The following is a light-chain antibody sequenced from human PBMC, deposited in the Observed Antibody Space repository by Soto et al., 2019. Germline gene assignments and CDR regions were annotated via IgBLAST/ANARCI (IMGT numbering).Light chain of an antibody. J-gene: IGLJ2*01. CDR3: QSYDSSLSGSV. CDR1: SSNIGAGYD. V-gene: IGLV1-40*01. Sequence: QSVLPQPPSVSGAPGQRVTISCTGSSSNIGAGYDVHWYQQLPGTAPKLLIYGNSNRPSGVPDRFSGSKSGTSASLAITGLQAEDEADYYCQSYDSSLSGSVFGGATNFTVL. CDR2: GNS.